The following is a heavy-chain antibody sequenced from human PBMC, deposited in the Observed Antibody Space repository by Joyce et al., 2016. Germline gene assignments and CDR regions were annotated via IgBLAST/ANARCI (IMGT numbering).Heavy chain of an antibody. Sequence: QVQLVQSGAEVKKPGASVKVSCKASGYTFTNFVINWVRQAPGQGLEWLGWMTPTGGNTGYAQTFQGRATMTRNTSISTAYMELSSLRSEDTAVYFCARNKDGTGDFDFWGQGTPVTVSS. CDR3: ARNKDGTGDFDF. CDR2: MTPTGGNT. V-gene: IGHV1-8*01. J-gene: IGHJ4*02. D-gene: IGHD7-27*01. CDR1: GYTFTNFV.